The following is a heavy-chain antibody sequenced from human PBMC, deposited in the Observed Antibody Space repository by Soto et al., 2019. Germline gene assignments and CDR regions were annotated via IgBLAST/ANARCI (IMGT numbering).Heavy chain of an antibody. J-gene: IGHJ4*02. CDR2: ISGSGGTT. Sequence: EVQLLESAGGLAQPGRSLRLSCAASGFTFSNYAMSRVRQAPGQGLDWVSAISGSGGTTYYADSVKGRFTISRDNSKNTLFLQMNSLRAEDAAVYYCAKFFVETGSNSGWPWSFHYWGQGTLVTVSS. CDR1: GFTFSNYA. D-gene: IGHD6-25*01. V-gene: IGHV3-23*01. CDR3: AKFFVETGSNSGWPWSFHY.